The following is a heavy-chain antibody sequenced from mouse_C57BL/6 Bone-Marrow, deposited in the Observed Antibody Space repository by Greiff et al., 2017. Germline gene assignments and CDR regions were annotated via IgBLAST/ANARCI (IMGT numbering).Heavy chain of an antibody. J-gene: IGHJ2*01. Sequence: EVKLEESGGGLVQPGGSMKLSCVASGFTFSNYWMNWVRQSPEKGLEWVAQIRLKSDNYATNYAESGKGRFTISRDDSKSSVYLQMNNLRAEDTGIYYCTRAVVAKDYFDYWGQGTTLTVSS. CDR3: TRAVVAKDYFDY. CDR2: IRLKSDNYAT. V-gene: IGHV6-3*01. D-gene: IGHD1-1*01. CDR1: GFTFSNYW.